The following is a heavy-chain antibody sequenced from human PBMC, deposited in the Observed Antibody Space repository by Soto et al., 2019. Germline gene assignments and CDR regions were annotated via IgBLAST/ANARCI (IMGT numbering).Heavy chain of an antibody. Sequence: PSETLSLTCAVSGASIGTSNWWSWVRQSPGKGLEWIGEIHDSGSTESNPSLKSRVTISLDKSKNQFSLNVSSVTAADTAVYYCARDAFSSSHFDYWGQGIPVTVS. V-gene: IGHV4-4*02. D-gene: IGHD2-2*01. J-gene: IGHJ4*02. CDR2: IHDSGST. CDR3: ARDAFSSSHFDY. CDR1: GASIGTSNW.